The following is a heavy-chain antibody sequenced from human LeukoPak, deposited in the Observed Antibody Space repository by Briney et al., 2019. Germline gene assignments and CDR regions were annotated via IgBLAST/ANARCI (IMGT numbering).Heavy chain of an antibody. V-gene: IGHV3-30*02. CDR1: GFTFSSYG. CDR3: AKVNRYDSSGYPDY. D-gene: IGHD3-22*01. CDR2: IRYDGSNK. Sequence: PGGSLRLSCAASGFTFSSYGMHWVRQAPGKGLEWVAFIRYDGSNKYYADSVKGRFTISRDNSKNTLYLQMNSLRAEDTAVYYCAKVNRYDSSGYPDYWGQGTLVTVSS. J-gene: IGHJ4*02.